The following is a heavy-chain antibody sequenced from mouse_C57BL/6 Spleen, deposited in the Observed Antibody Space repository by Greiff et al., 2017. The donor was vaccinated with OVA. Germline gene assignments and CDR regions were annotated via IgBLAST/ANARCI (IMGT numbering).Heavy chain of an antibody. V-gene: IGHV10-1*01. D-gene: IGHD1-1*01. Sequence: EVKLVESGGGLVQPKGSLKLSCAASGFSFNTYAMNWVRQAPGKGLEWVARIRSKSNNYATYYADSVKDRFTISRDDSESMLYLQMNNLKTEDTAMYYCVRQITTVVAFDYWGQGTTLTVSS. CDR3: VRQITTVVAFDY. CDR2: IRSKSNNYAT. J-gene: IGHJ2*01. CDR1: GFSFNTYA.